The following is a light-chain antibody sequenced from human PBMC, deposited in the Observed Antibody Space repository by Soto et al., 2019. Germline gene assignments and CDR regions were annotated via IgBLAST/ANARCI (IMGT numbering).Light chain of an antibody. V-gene: IGKV1D-8*03. CDR3: QQSYTTPVYS. CDR2: ASS. Sequence: VIWMTQSPSLLSASTGDRVTISCRMSQGISSYLAWYQQKPGKAPELLIYASSTLQSGGPSWFNGSGSGTDFTLTTSSLQPEDFSTYFCQQSYTTPVYSFGQGTKVDIK. CDR1: QGISSY. J-gene: IGKJ2*01.